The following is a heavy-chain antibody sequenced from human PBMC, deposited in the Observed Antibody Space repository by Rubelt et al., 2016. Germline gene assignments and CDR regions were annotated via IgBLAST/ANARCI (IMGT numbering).Heavy chain of an antibody. D-gene: IGHD4-17*01. CDR2: IYHSGST. V-gene: IGHV4-38-2*02. J-gene: IGHJ6*03. CDR3: ARGLASGDYAYYYYYMDV. CDR1: GYSISSGYY. Sequence: QVQLQESGPGLVKPSETLSLTCTVSGYSISSGYYWGWIRQPPGKGLEWIGSIYHSGSTYYNPSLKSGVTISVDTSKNQFSLKLSSVTAADTAWYYCARGLASGDYAYYYYYMDVWGKGTTVTVSS.